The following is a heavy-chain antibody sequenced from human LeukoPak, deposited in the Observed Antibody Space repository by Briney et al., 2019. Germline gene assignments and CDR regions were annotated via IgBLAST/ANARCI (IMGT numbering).Heavy chain of an antibody. J-gene: IGHJ4*02. CDR3: ARRSKSSAIWYYFDY. V-gene: IGHV3-23*01. Sequence: GGSLRLSCAASGFTFSNYAMSWVRQAPGKGLEWVSGISGSGDITYYADSVKGRFTISRDNSRNTLYLQMNSLRAEDTAVYYCARRSKSSAIWYYFDYWGQGTLVTVSS. CDR1: GFTFSNYA. CDR2: ISGSGDIT. D-gene: IGHD6-25*01.